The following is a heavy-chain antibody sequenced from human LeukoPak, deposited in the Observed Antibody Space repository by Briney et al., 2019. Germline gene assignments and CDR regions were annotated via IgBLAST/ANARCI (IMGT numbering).Heavy chain of an antibody. CDR3: ARLFVDTAMGTADFGY. CDR1: GYSFTSYW. D-gene: IGHD5-18*01. V-gene: IGHV5-10-1*01. J-gene: IGHJ4*02. Sequence: PGESLRISCKGSGYSFTSYWISWVRQMPGKGLEWMGRIDPSDSYNNYSPSLQGHVTISADKSISTAYLQWSSLKASDTAMYYCARLFVDTAMGTADFGYWGQGTLVTVSS. CDR2: IDPSDSYN.